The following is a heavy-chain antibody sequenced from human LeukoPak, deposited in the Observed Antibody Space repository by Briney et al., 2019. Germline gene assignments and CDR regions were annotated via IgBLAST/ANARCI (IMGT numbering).Heavy chain of an antibody. J-gene: IGHJ4*02. V-gene: IGHV3-9*01. D-gene: IGHD1-7*01. CDR2: ISWNSGSI. CDR3: AKDRGARGTDFDY. CDR1: GFTFDDYA. Sequence: GRSLRLSCAASGFTFDDYAMHWVRQAPGKGLEWVSGISWNSGSIGYADSVKGRFTISRDNAKNSLYLQMNSLRAEDTALYYCAKDRGARGTDFDYWGQGTLVTVSS.